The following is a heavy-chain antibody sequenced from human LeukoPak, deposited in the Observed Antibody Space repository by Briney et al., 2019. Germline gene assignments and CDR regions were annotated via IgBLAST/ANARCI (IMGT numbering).Heavy chain of an antibody. CDR3: ARAPGESSSWVDY. CDR1: GGSISSGGYY. Sequence: SQTLSLTCTVSGGSISSGGYYWSWIRQHPGKGLEWIGYIYYSGSTYYTPSLKNRVTISVATSKNQFSLRLSSVTAADTAVYYCARAPGESSSWVDYWGQGTLVTVSS. J-gene: IGHJ4*02. V-gene: IGHV4-31*03. D-gene: IGHD6-13*01. CDR2: IYYSGST.